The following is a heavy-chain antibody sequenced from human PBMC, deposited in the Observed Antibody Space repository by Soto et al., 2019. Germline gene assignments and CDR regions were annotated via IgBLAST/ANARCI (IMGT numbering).Heavy chain of an antibody. Sequence: GGSLRLSCSASGFTFSSYAMHWVRQAPGKGLEYVSAINSNGGSTYYADSVKGRFTISRDNSKNTLYLQMSSLRAEDTAVYYCAGRGYSYGYYSLAYWGQGTLVTVSS. CDR2: INSNGGST. CDR1: GFTFSSYA. J-gene: IGHJ4*02. V-gene: IGHV3-64D*06. CDR3: AGRGYSYGYYSLAY. D-gene: IGHD5-18*01.